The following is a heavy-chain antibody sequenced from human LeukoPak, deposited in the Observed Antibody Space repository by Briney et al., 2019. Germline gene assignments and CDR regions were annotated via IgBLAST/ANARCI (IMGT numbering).Heavy chain of an antibody. D-gene: IGHD3-22*01. J-gene: IGHJ6*02. CDR3: ARWLTYYYDSSGYYRMDGMDV. CDR1: GFTFSDYY. CDR2: ISSSGSTI. Sequence: GGSLRLSCAASGFTFSDYYMSWIRQAPGKGLEWVSYISSSGSTIYYADSVKGRFTISRDNAKNSLYLQMNSLRAEDTAVYYCARWLTYYYDSSGYYRMDGMDVWGQGTTVTVSS. V-gene: IGHV3-11*01.